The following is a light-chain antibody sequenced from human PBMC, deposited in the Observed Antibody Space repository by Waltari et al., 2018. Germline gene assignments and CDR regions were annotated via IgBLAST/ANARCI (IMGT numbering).Light chain of an antibody. CDR2: HAS. J-gene: IGKJ1*01. CDR1: QGVGKY. Sequence: ENVLTQSPGTLSLSPGEQAPLSCRSSQGVGKYLAWYQQRPGQAPRRLLYHASIRATGIPDRFSGSGFGTDFSLTISRLEPEDFAVYYCQKYDFLPATFGQGTTVEIK. V-gene: IGKV3-20*01. CDR3: QKYDFLPAT.